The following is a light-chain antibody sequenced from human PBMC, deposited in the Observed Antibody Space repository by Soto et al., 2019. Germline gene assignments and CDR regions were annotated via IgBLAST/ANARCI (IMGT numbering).Light chain of an antibody. CDR3: QQYNSYSGT. CDR1: QSIRSW. Sequence: DIQMTQSPSTLSASVGDRVTITCRASQSIRSWLAWYQQKPGKAPKLLIHKASSLESGVPSRFSGSASGTEFTLTISSLQPDDFATYYCQQYNSYSGTFGQVTKVEIK. V-gene: IGKV1-5*03. CDR2: KAS. J-gene: IGKJ2*02.